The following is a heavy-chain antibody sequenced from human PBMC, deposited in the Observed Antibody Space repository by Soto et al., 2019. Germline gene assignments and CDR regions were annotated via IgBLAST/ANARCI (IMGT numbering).Heavy chain of an antibody. D-gene: IGHD6-19*01. J-gene: IGHJ5*02. CDR3: AKSASQLYSSGRRVDGWFDP. CDR2: ISWNSGSI. Sequence: GGSLRLSCAASGFTFDDYAMHWVRQAPGKGLEWVSGISWNSGSIGYADSVKGRFTISRDNAKNSLYLQMNSLRAEDTALYYCAKSASQLYSSGRRVDGWFDPWGQGTLVTVSS. V-gene: IGHV3-9*01. CDR1: GFTFDDYA.